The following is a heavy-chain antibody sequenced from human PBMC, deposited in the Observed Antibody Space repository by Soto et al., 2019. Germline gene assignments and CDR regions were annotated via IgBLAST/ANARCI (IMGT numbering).Heavy chain of an antibody. V-gene: IGHV4-31*03. CDR3: ARELPQRQRRNMDV. CDR1: GGSMTTGDQY. Sequence: SETLSLTCTVTGGSMTTGDQYWTWIRHRPGEGLEWFGYINHRGSLYYNPSLESRVSMSVDTSKNQFSPNLSSVTAADTAVYYCARELPQRQRRNMDVWGQGTTVTVSS. J-gene: IGHJ6*02. D-gene: IGHD1-1*01. CDR2: INHRGSL.